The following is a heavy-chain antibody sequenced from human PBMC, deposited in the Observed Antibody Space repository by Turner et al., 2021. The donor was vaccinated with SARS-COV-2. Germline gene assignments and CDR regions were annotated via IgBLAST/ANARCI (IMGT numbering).Heavy chain of an antibody. Sequence: QVQLQESGPGLVKPSQTLSLTCSVSGGSISSDDYYWSWIRQPPWKGLEWIGYIYYSGSTYYNPSLKSRVTISVDTSKNQFSLRLSSVTAADTAVYYCARVLGYCSGVNCYPDYWGQGTLVTVSS. CDR1: GGSISSDDYY. CDR2: IYYSGST. D-gene: IGHD2-15*01. CDR3: ARVLGYCSGVNCYPDY. J-gene: IGHJ4*02. V-gene: IGHV4-30-4*01.